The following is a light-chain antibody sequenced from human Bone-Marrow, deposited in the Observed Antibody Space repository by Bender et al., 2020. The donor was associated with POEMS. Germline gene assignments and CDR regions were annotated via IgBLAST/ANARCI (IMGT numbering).Light chain of an antibody. J-gene: IGLJ3*02. Sequence: QSALTQPASVSGSPGRSITISCSANSSDVGGYNYVSWYQQHPGKAPKLILFAVTNRPSGVPDRFSGSKSGNTASLIVSGLQAEDEADYYCSAYTGGYTGVFGGGTKLTVL. CDR1: SSDVGGYNY. CDR2: AVT. V-gene: IGLV2-8*01. CDR3: SAYTGGYTGV.